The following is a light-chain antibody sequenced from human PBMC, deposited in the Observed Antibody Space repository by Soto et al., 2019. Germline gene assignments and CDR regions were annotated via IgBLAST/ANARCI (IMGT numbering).Light chain of an antibody. Sequence: DIQMTQSPSSLSASVGDRVTITCQASQDISNHLNWYQQKPAKAPELLIFDASNLQTGVPSRFSGSGSETDFTFTISSLQPEDIATYYCQQYDNLPITFGGGTKVEIK. CDR3: QQYDNLPIT. J-gene: IGKJ4*01. CDR2: DAS. CDR1: QDISNH. V-gene: IGKV1-33*01.